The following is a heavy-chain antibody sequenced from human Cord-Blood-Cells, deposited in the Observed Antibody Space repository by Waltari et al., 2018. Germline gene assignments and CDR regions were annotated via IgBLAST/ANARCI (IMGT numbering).Heavy chain of an antibody. CDR3: ARRGGNDAFDI. CDR1: GYTFTGYY. J-gene: IGHJ3*02. D-gene: IGHD3-16*01. Sequence: QVQLVQSGAEVKKPGASVKVSCKASGYTFTGYYMHWVRQAPGQGLEWMGWINPNSGGTNDAQKFQGWVTMTRDTSISTAYMELSRLRSDDTAVYYCARRGGNDAFDIWGQGTMVTVSS. CDR2: INPNSGGT. V-gene: IGHV1-2*04.